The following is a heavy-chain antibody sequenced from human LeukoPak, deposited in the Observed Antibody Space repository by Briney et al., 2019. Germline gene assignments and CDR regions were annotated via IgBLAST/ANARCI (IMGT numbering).Heavy chain of an antibody. CDR1: GFTFSGYW. D-gene: IGHD2-21*02. CDR2: IKQDGSEK. CDR3: ARDQITAGTAYLDY. Sequence: PGGSLRLSCAASGFTFSGYWMSWVRQAPGMGLEWVANIKQDGSEKYYVDSVKGRFTISRDNTKDSLYLQMNSLRAEDTAVYYCARDQITAGTAYLDYWGQGTLVTVSS. J-gene: IGHJ4*02. V-gene: IGHV3-7*01.